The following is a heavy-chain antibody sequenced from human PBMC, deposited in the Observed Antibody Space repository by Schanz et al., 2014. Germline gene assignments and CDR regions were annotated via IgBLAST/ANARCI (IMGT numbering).Heavy chain of an antibody. CDR3: GRDYSGGALDY. V-gene: IGHV3-30*04. CDR1: GFTFSNFA. D-gene: IGHD6-19*01. CDR2: ISHDGSIQ. J-gene: IGHJ4*02. Sequence: VQLAESGGGLVQPGGSLRLSCAASGFTFSNFAMHWVRQAPGKGLEWVTIISHDGSIQYGADSVKGRFTLSRDNSKNTMDLQMNSLRPEDTAVYYCGRDYSGGALDYWGQGTLVTVSS.